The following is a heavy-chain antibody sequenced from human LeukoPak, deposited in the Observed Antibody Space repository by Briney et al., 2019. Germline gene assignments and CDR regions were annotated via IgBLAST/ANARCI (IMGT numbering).Heavy chain of an antibody. D-gene: IGHD6-13*01. V-gene: IGHV4-34*01. J-gene: IGHJ4*02. CDR3: ARGPGTWYYY. CDR1: GGSFSGCY. CDR2: INHSGSS. Sequence: PSETLSLTCAVYGGSFSGCYWSWIRQPPGKGLEWIGEINHSGSSNYNPSLKSRVTISIDTSKNQFSLKLSSVTAADTALYYCARGPGTWYYYWGQGTLVTVS.